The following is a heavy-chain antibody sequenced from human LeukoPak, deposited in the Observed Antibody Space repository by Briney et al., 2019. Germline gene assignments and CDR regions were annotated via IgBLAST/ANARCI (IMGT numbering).Heavy chain of an antibody. V-gene: IGHV1-2*02. CDR1: GYTFTGYY. J-gene: IGHJ5*02. D-gene: IGHD6-19*01. CDR2: INPNSGGT. Sequence: GASVKVSCKASGYTFTGYYMRWVRQAPGQGLEWMGWINPNSGGTNYAQKFQGRVTMTRDTSISTAYMELSRLTSDDTAVYYCARDSSGWYRWFDLWGQGTLVTVSS. CDR3: ARDSSGWYRWFDL.